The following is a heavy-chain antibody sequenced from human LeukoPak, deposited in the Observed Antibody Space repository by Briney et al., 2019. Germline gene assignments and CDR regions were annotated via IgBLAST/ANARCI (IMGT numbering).Heavy chain of an antibody. J-gene: IGHJ4*02. V-gene: IGHV1-8*01. CDR3: ARGRTGYSSSCPPHCY. Sequence: ASVKVSCKAFGYTFTSYDINWVRQATGQGLEWMGWMNPNSGNTGYAQKFQGRVTMTRNTSISTAYMELSSLRSEDTAVYYCARGRTGYSSSCPPHCYWGQGTLVTVSS. CDR1: GYTFTSYD. D-gene: IGHD6-13*01. CDR2: MNPNSGNT.